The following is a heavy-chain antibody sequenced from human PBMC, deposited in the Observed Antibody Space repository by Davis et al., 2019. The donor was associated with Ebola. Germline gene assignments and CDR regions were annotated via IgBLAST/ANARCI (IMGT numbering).Heavy chain of an antibody. D-gene: IGHD4-17*01. CDR1: GFTFSSYS. Sequence: GESLKISCAASGFTFSSYSMNWVRQAPGKGLEWVSSISSSSSYIYYADSVKGRFTISRDNAKNSLYLQMNSLRAEDTAVYYCARGYYGDYGIDYWGQGTLVTVSS. CDR2: ISSSSSYI. V-gene: IGHV3-21*01. CDR3: ARGYYGDYGIDY. J-gene: IGHJ4*02.